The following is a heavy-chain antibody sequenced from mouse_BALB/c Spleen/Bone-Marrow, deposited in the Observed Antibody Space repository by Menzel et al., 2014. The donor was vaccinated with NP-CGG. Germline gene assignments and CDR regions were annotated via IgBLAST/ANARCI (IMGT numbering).Heavy chain of an antibody. J-gene: IGHJ3*01. CDR3: GRLEGEGTPAY. CDR1: GFNIKDTY. V-gene: IGHV14-3*02. D-gene: IGHD3-3*01. CDR2: IDPANGNT. Sequence: EVQLQESGAELVKPGASVKLSCTASGFNIKDTYMHWVKQRPEQGLEWIGRIDPANGNTKYDPKFQGKATITADTSSNTACLQLSSLTSEDTAVYYCGRLEGEGTPAYWGQGTLVTVSA.